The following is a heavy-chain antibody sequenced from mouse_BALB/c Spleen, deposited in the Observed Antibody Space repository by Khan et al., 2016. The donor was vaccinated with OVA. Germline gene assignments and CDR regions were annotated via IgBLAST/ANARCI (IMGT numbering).Heavy chain of an antibody. V-gene: IGHV5-17*02. Sequence: EVELVESGGGLVQPGGSRKLSCAASGFTFSSFGMHWVRQAPEKGLEWVAYISSGSSTIYYADTVKGRFTISRDNSKNPLFLQMTTLTSEDTANYCCARAHWAYWGQGTLVTVSA. J-gene: IGHJ3*01. D-gene: IGHD4-1*01. CDR1: GFTFSSFG. CDR3: ARAHWAY. CDR2: ISSGSSTI.